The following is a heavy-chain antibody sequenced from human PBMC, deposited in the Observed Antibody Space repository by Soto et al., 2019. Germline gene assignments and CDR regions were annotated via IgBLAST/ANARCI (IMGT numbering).Heavy chain of an antibody. D-gene: IGHD2-21*02. V-gene: IGHV3-7*03. Sequence: GGSLRLSCAASGLTFSGHWMTWVRQTPGEGLQWVAAIKPDGSETFYVDSVKGRFTISRDNARNSLFLQMDSLRAEDTAVYYCTSRPSGMTYHAVFDFWGQGTLVTVSS. CDR1: GLTFSGHW. J-gene: IGHJ4*02. CDR2: IKPDGSET. CDR3: TSRPSGMTYHAVFDF.